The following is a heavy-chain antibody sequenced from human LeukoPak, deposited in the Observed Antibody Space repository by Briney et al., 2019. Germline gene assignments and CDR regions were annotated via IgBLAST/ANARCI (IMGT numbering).Heavy chain of an antibody. CDR2: VYSGGST. J-gene: IGHJ4*02. CDR3: ARDPPAVLIDTYG. Sequence: GGSLRLSCTASGFIVTNNYINWVRQAPGKGLEWVSLVYSGGSTYYADSVKGRFTISRDNSKNMVYLQMNSLRAEDTAMYYCARDPPAVLIDTYGWGQGTLVTVSS. V-gene: IGHV3-66*01. CDR1: GFIVTNNY. D-gene: IGHD2-8*01.